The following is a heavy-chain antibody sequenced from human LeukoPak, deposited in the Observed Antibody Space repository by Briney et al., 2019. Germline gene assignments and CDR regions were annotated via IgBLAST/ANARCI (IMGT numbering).Heavy chain of an antibody. CDR1: GGSISSSSYY. D-gene: IGHD3-10*01. J-gene: IGHJ5*02. CDR2: IYYSGST. V-gene: IGHV4-39*01. Sequence: SETLSLTCTVSGGSISSSSYYWGWIRQPPGKGLEWIGSIYYSGSTYYNPSLKSRVTISVDTSKNQFSLKLSSVTPADTAVYYCARLGKGNWFDPWGQGTLVTVSS. CDR3: ARLGKGNWFDP.